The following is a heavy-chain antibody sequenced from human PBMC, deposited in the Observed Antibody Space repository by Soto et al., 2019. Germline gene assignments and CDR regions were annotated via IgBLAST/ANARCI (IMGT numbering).Heavy chain of an antibody. Sequence: ASVKVSCKASGYTLTGYYMHWVRQAPGQGLEWMGWINPNSGGTNYAQKLQGRVTMTTDTSTSTAYMELRSLRSDDTAVYYCARGGGYYDSSYNDYWGQGTLVTVSS. D-gene: IGHD3-22*01. CDR2: INPNSGGT. J-gene: IGHJ4*02. CDR3: ARGGGYYDSSYNDY. CDR1: GYTLTGYY. V-gene: IGHV1-2*02.